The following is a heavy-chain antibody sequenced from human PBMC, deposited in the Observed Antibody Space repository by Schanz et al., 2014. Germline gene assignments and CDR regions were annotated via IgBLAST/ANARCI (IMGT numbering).Heavy chain of an antibody. CDR2: ITYNGGTI. D-gene: IGHD5-12*01. Sequence: EVQLLESGGGLVQPGGSLRLSCAASGFTFSSYAMSWVRQAPGKGLEWISYITYNGGTIYYADSVKGRFTISRDNSKNTLYLQMNSLRAEDTAVYYCARKVVATIGGYYDNWGQGPLVIVSS. J-gene: IGHJ4*02. V-gene: IGHV3-23*01. CDR1: GFTFSSYA. CDR3: ARKVVATIGGYYDN.